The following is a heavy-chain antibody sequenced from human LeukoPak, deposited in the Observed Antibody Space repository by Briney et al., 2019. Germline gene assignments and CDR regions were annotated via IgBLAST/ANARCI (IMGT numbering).Heavy chain of an antibody. J-gene: IGHJ3*02. Sequence: GGSLRLSCAASGFTVSSNYMSWVRQAPGKGLEWVSCIYSSGSTYYADSVKGRFTISRDNSKNTVYLQMNSLRAEDTAVYFCARVRLDSSERNLDAFENWGQGTMVTVSS. CDR1: GFTVSSNY. CDR2: IYSSGST. V-gene: IGHV3-53*01. D-gene: IGHD1-14*01. CDR3: ARVRLDSSERNLDAFEN.